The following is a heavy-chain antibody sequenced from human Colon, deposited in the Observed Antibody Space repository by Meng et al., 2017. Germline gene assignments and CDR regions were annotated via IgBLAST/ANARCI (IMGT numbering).Heavy chain of an antibody. Sequence: GGSLRLSCAASGFTFSSYAMSCVRQAPGKGLEWVSAISGSGGSTYYADSVKGRFTISRDNSKNTLYLQMNSLRAEDTAVYYCAKGPSYKTYYYDSSGADAFDIWGQGTMVTVSS. CDR1: GFTFSSYA. D-gene: IGHD3-22*01. CDR3: AKGPSYKTYYYDSSGADAFDI. V-gene: IGHV3-23*01. J-gene: IGHJ3*02. CDR2: ISGSGGST.